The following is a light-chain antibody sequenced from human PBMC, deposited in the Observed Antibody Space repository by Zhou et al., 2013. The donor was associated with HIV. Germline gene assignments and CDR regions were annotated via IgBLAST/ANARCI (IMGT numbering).Light chain of an antibody. CDR3: QQFARYST. V-gene: IGKV1-5*01. CDR2: DSS. Sequence: DIQMTQSPSTLSASVGDRVTITCRASQSISIWLAWYQQKPGKAPTLLIYDSSKLQPGVPSRFSGSGSGTHFTLTITSLQPDDFASYYCQQFARYSTFGQGTKVDMK. CDR1: QSISIW. J-gene: IGKJ1*01.